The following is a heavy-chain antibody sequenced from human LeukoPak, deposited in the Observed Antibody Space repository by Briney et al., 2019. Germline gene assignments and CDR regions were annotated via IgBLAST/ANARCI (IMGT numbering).Heavy chain of an antibody. CDR1: GDSVSTRSAA. Sequence: SQTLSLTCAISGDSVSTRSAAWNWIRQSPSSGLEWLGKTYYRSKWYNDYAVSVKGRITVKADTSKNQFSLQLNSVTPEDTAVYFCARDVNWFDSWGQGTLVTVSS. CDR2: TYYRSKWYN. J-gene: IGHJ5*01. CDR3: ARDVNWFDS. V-gene: IGHV6-1*01.